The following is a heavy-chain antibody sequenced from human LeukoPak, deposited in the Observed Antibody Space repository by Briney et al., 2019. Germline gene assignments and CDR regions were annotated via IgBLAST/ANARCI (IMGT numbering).Heavy chain of an antibody. D-gene: IGHD4-17*01. V-gene: IGHV4-31*03. J-gene: IGHJ6*02. CDR1: GGSISSGGYY. CDR2: IYYSGST. CDR3: ARDYGDPWYYYYGMDV. Sequence: TLSLTCTVSGGSISSGGYYWSWIRQHPGKGLEWIGYIYYSGSTYYNPSLKSRVTISVDTSKNQFSLKLSSVTAADTAVYYCARDYGDPWYYYYGMDVWGQGTTVTVSS.